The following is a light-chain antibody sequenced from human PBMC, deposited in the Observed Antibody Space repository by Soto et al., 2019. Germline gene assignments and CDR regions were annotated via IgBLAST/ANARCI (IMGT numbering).Light chain of an antibody. Sequence: DIQMTQSPSSLSASVGDRVTITCRASQGISNYLAWYQQKPGKVPKLLIYAASTLQSGVPSRFSGSGSGTDFTLTISSLQPEDVATYYCQKYNSALGFTFGPGTKVYIK. CDR2: AAS. CDR3: QKYNSALGFT. V-gene: IGKV1-27*01. CDR1: QGISNY. J-gene: IGKJ3*01.